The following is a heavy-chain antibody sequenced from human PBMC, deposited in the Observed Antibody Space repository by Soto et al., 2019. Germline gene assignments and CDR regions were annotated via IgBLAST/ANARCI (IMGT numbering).Heavy chain of an antibody. Sequence: GVSLRLSWAASRITLSRYVMSWVRLAPGKGFEWVAGIDSGSGGGGADYADSVKGRFTISRDISKNTLSLQMNGLRVEDTALFYCAKGPEQLVHGVFDYWGQGTRVTVSS. J-gene: IGHJ4*02. CDR3: AKGPEQLVHGVFDY. V-gene: IGHV3-23*01. D-gene: IGHD6-6*01. CDR2: IDSGSGGGGA. CDR1: RITLSRYV.